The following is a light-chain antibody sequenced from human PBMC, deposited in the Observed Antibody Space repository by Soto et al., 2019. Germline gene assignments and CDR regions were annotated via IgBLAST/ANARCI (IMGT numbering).Light chain of an antibody. Sequence: QSVLAQPGSMSGSPGQSITISCTGASSDVGGYDFVSCYQHHPGTPPKLIMYEVTHRPSGVSHRFSGSKSASTASLTISGLQVEDEADYFCGSYSSTTTREVFGTGTKVTVL. CDR1: SSDVGGYDF. CDR3: GSYSSTTTREV. J-gene: IGLJ1*01. CDR2: EVT. V-gene: IGLV2-14*01.